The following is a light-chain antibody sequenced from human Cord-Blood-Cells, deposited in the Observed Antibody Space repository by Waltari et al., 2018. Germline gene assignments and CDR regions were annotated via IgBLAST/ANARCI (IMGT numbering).Light chain of an antibody. CDR2: GAS. CDR1: QSVSSSY. CDR3: QQYGSSPQDS. V-gene: IGKV3-20*01. Sequence: EIVLTQSPGTLSLSPGDRAPLSCRASQSVSSSYLAWYQQKPGQAPRLLIYGASSRATGIPDRFSGSGSGTDFTLTISRLEPEDFAVYYCQQYGSSPQDSFGQGTKLEIK. J-gene: IGKJ2*03.